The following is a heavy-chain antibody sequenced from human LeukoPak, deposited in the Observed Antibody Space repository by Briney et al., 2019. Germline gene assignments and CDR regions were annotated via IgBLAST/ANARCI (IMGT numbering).Heavy chain of an antibody. V-gene: IGHV4-59*08. J-gene: IGHJ3*02. CDR1: GGSISTYY. Sequence: ETLSLTCTVSGGSISTYYWTCIRQSPGKGLECIGYIYYSSPSLKSRVTTSADTSKNQFSLKLSSVTAADTAVYYCARLSSVDAFDIWGQGTMVTVSS. D-gene: IGHD4-11*01. CDR2: IYY. CDR3: ARLSSVDAFDI.